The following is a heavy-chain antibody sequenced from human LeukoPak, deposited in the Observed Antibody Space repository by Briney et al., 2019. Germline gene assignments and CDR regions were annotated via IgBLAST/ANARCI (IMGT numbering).Heavy chain of an antibody. Sequence: GGSLRLSCAASGFTFSSFGMSWVRQAPGKGLEWVSAISGSGGSTYYADSVKGRFTISRDNSKNTLYLQMNSLRADDTAVYYCARDIPMVWGPTQHWGQGTLVTVSS. CDR1: GFTFSSFG. D-gene: IGHD3-10*01. J-gene: IGHJ1*01. V-gene: IGHV3-23*01. CDR3: ARDIPMVWGPTQH. CDR2: ISGSGGST.